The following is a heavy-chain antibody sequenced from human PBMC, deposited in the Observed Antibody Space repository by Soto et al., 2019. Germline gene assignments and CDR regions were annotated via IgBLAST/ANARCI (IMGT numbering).Heavy chain of an antibody. CDR1: GFTFRNYW. Sequence: GGSLRLSCGASGFTFRNYWMIWVRQAPGKGLEWVANIKQDGSENYYVDSVKGRFTTSRDNTKNSFYLQMNSLRAEDTAVYYCARHHINGRKFDYWGRGTLVTDSS. J-gene: IGHJ4*01. V-gene: IGHV3-7*01. D-gene: IGHD2-21*01. CDR2: IKQDGSEN. CDR3: ARHHINGRKFDY.